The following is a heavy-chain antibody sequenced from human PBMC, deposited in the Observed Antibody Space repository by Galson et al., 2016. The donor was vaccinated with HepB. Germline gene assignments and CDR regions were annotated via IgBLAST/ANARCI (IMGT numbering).Heavy chain of an antibody. V-gene: IGHV4-39*01. CDR1: GGSTGSNRYY. J-gene: IGHJ4*02. Sequence: TLSLTCTVSGGSTGSNRYYWGWIRQPPGKGLEWIGTIYYNGRTHYNSSLKSRVTMSVDTSKNQFSLKLSSVTAADTAVYYCVGLIHCSSVSCNGYWGQGTLVTVSS. CDR2: IYYNGRT. CDR3: VGLIHCSSVSCNGY. D-gene: IGHD2-2*01.